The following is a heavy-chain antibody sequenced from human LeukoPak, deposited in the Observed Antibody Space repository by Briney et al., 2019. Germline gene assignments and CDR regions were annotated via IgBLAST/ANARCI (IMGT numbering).Heavy chain of an antibody. CDR3: ATEVVWSVDY. CDR2: ISSSSSTI. J-gene: IGHJ4*02. D-gene: IGHD3-3*01. CDR1: GFTFSSYS. V-gene: IGHV3-48*01. Sequence: PGGSLRLSCAASGFTFSSYSMNWVRQAPGKGLEWVSYISSSSSTIYYADSVKGRFTISRDNAKNTPYLQMNSLRAEDTAVYYCATEVVWSVDYWGQGTLVTVSS.